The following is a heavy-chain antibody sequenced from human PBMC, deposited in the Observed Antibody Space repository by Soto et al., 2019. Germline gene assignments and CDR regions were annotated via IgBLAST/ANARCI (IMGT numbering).Heavy chain of an antibody. Sequence: VQLVESGGGVVQPGRSLRLSCAASGFTFSDYAMHWVRQAPGKGLEWVAVVSHDGRNTHYADSVKGRFTISRDSSKYTVSVEITSLRAEDTAVYYCAKGGRQWLVTSDFNYWGQGALVTVSS. CDR2: VSHDGRNT. CDR3: AKGGRQWLVTSDFNY. V-gene: IGHV3-30*18. D-gene: IGHD6-19*01. CDR1: GFTFSDYA. J-gene: IGHJ4*02.